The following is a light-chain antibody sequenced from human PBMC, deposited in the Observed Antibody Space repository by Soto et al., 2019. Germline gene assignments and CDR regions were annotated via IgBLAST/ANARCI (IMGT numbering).Light chain of an antibody. CDR2: AAS. CDR3: QQANSFPLT. J-gene: IGKJ4*02. Sequence: DTQTTPSPSSEFASVGDRVAVTCRASQGMSSSVAWYQQKSGKAPKLLIYAASSLQRRVPSRFSGSGSGTEFTLSISSLEPEEFATYYCQQANSFPLTFGGGTKVDI. V-gene: IGKV1-12*01. CDR1: QGMSSS.